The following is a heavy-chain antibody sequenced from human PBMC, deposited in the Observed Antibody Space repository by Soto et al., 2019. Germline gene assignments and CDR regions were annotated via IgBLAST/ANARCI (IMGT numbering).Heavy chain of an antibody. V-gene: IGHV3-20*04. CDR3: VRALSGHDHFFDS. CDR1: GFNFDDYG. Sequence: GGSLRLSCTASGFNFDDYGMAWVRQFPGKGLEWVSGVNWNGGNSGYADSVKGRFTISRDNIKNTLYLHMNSLRAGDTAFYYCVRALSGHDHFFDSWGLGTLVTVSS. CDR2: VNWNGGNS. D-gene: IGHD5-12*01. J-gene: IGHJ4*02.